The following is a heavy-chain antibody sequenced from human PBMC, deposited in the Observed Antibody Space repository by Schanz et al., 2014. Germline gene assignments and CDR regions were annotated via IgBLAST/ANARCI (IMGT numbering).Heavy chain of an antibody. V-gene: IGHV3-23*01. CDR1: GFSLDIFA. Sequence: EVHLLESGGGLVEPGGSLRLSCATSGFSLDIFAVSWVRQAPGKGLEWVSSFNDGGVTKYYAASVKGRFTISSDNSKSTLYLQMSGLRAEDTAVYYCARSKGGNFDSWGQGTLVTVSS. J-gene: IGHJ4*02. D-gene: IGHD6-25*01. CDR2: FNDGGVTK. CDR3: ARSKGGNFDS.